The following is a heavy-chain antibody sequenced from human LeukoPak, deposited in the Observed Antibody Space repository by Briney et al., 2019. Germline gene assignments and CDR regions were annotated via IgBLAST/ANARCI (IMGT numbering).Heavy chain of an antibody. J-gene: IGHJ5*02. Sequence: GGSLRLSCAASGFTFSSYGMHWVRQAPGKGLEWVAFIRYDGSNKYYADSVKGRFTISRDNSKNTLYLQMNSLRGEDTAAYYCAKDLFGQQLAYGDPWGQGTLVTVSS. D-gene: IGHD6-13*01. V-gene: IGHV3-30*02. CDR3: AKDLFGQQLAYGDP. CDR1: GFTFSSYG. CDR2: IRYDGSNK.